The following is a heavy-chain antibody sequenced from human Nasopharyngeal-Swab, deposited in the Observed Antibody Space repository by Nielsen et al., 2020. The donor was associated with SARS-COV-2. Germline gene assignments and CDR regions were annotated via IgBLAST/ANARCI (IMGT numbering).Heavy chain of an antibody. CDR3: ARHPIAVAAKSNYGMDV. Sequence: ASVKVSCKASGYTFTSYDINWVRQATGQGLEWMGWMNPNSGNTGYAQKFQGRVTMTRNTSISTAYMELSSLRSEDTAVYYGARHPIAVAAKSNYGMDVWGQGTTVTVSS. CDR2: MNPNSGNT. J-gene: IGHJ6*02. CDR1: GYTFTSYD. V-gene: IGHV1-8*01. D-gene: IGHD6-19*01.